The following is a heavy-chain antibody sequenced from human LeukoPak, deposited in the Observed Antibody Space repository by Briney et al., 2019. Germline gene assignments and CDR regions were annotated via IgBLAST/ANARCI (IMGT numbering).Heavy chain of an antibody. CDR2: ISSSGSTI. D-gene: IGHD3-9*01. J-gene: IGHJ4*02. CDR3: ASSRPIYVLRCFDWPQI. CDR1: GFTFSDYY. Sequence: PGGSLRLSCAASGFTFSDYYMSWIRKAPGKGLEWVSYISSSGSTIYYADSVKGRFTISRDNAKNSLYLQMNSLRAEDTAVYYCASSRPIYVLRCFDWPQIWGQGTLVTVSS. V-gene: IGHV3-11*04.